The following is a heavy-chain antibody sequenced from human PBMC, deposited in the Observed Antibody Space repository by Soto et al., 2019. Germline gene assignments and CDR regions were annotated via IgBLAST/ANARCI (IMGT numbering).Heavy chain of an antibody. CDR2: IYSGGST. D-gene: IGHD3-3*01. CDR3: VRAYIDFWGGQYYFDY. Sequence: EVQLVETGGGLIQPGGSLRLSCAASGFTVSSNYMSWVRQAPGKGLEWVSVIYSGGSTYYADSVKGRFTISRDNSKNTVYLQMNNVRAEDMAVYYCVRAYIDFWGGQYYFDYWGQGTLVTVSS. CDR1: GFTVSSNY. J-gene: IGHJ4*02. V-gene: IGHV3-53*02.